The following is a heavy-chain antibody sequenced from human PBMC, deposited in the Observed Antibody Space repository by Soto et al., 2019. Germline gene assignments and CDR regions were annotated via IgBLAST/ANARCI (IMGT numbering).Heavy chain of an antibody. CDR3: ARASGSSYWFDP. D-gene: IGHD1-26*01. CDR1: GYTFTSYA. Sequence: ASANPSCKAPGYTFTSYAISWVRQAPGQGLEWMGWISAYNGNTNYAQKLQGRVTMTTDTSTSTAYMELRSLRSDDTAVYYCARASGSSYWFDPWSQGTLVTVSS. CDR2: ISAYNGNT. V-gene: IGHV1-18*01. J-gene: IGHJ5*02.